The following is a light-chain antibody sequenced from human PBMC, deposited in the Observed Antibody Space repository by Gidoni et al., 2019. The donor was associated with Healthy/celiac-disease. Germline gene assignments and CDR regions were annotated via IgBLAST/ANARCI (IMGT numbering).Light chain of an antibody. CDR2: DAS. V-gene: IGKV3-11*01. J-gene: IGKJ1*01. CDR3: QQRSNWPRT. CDR1: QSVSSY. Sequence: EIVLTQSPATLSLSPGERATLSCRASQSVSSYLAWYQQKPGQAPRLLIYDASNRATGIPARCSGSGSETDFTLTISSLEPEDFAVYYWQQRSNWPRTFGQGTKVEIK.